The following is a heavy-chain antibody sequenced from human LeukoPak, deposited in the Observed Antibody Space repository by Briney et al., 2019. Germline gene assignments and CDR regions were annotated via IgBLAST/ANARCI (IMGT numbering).Heavy chain of an antibody. CDR1: GYTFTSYD. D-gene: IGHD5-24*01. J-gene: IGHJ4*02. CDR3: ARVVGMATIYY. V-gene: IGHV1-8*03. Sequence: ASVKVSCKAPGYTFTSYDINWVRQATGQGLEWMGWMNPNSGNTGYAQKFQGRVTITRNTSISTAYMELSSLRSEDTAVYYCARVVGMATIYYWGQGTLVTVSS. CDR2: MNPNSGNT.